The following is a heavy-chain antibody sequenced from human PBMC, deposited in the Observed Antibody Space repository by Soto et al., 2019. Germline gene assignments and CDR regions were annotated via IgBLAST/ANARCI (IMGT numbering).Heavy chain of an antibody. V-gene: IGHV1-18*01. Sequence: ASVKVCCKASGYTFTSYVISWVRQAPGQGLEWMGWISAYNGNTNYAQKLQGRVTMTTDTSTSTAYMELSSLRSEDTAVYYCAGALATDKSCYYYMDVWGKGTTVTVSS. CDR2: ISAYNGNT. D-gene: IGHD1-26*01. J-gene: IGHJ6*03. CDR3: AGALATDKSCYYYMDV. CDR1: GYTFTSYV.